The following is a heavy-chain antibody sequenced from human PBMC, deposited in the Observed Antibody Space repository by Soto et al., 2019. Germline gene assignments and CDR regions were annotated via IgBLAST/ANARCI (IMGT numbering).Heavy chain of an antibody. J-gene: IGHJ4*02. V-gene: IGHV3-23*01. Sequence: EVQLLESGGGLVQPGGSLRLSCAASGFTFSSYAMSWVRQAPGKGLEWVSAISGSGGSTYYADSVKGRFTISRDNSKNTLYLQMNSLRAEDTAVYYFARTRVGVVVAATPDYWGQGTLVTVSS. D-gene: IGHD2-15*01. CDR2: ISGSGGST. CDR1: GFTFSSYA. CDR3: ARTRVGVVVAATPDY.